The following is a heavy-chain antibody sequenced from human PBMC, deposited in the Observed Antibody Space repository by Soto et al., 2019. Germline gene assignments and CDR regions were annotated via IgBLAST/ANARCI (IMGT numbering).Heavy chain of an antibody. V-gene: IGHV3-23*01. J-gene: IGHJ3*02. CDR1: GFTSTNYV. CDR3: AKDRVGGVPDAFDI. D-gene: IGHD2-8*01. Sequence: EVHLLDSGGGLVQPGGSLRLSCAASGFTSTNYVMNWVRQAPGKGLEWVSSISGSGTTTFYADSVKGRFIISRDNSKNTLYLQMNSLRADDTALYYCAKDRVGGVPDAFDIWGQGTMVTVS. CDR2: ISGSGTTT.